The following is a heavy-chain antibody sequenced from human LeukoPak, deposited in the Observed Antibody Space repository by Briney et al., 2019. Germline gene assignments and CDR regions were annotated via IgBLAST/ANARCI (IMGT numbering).Heavy chain of an antibody. V-gene: IGHV1-18*01. CDR2: ISVYNGNT. Sequence: ASVTVSCKASGYSFISYGISWVRQAPGQGLEWMGWISVYNGNTNYAQKLQGRVTMTTDTSTSTAYMELRSLRSDDTAVYYCARAPSVTTGFDYWGQGTLVTVST. CDR3: ARAPSVTTGFDY. CDR1: GYSFISYG. J-gene: IGHJ4*02. D-gene: IGHD4-17*01.